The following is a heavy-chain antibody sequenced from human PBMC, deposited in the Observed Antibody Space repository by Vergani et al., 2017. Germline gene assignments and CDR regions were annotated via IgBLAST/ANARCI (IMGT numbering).Heavy chain of an antibody. CDR3: VYXKTGCGTTGFFYPFYYHYYMGV. CDR1: GFSLNTRGVS. V-gene: IGHV2-5*04. CDR2: IYWNDDQ. Sequence: QITLKESGPTLVKPTQTLTLTCTFSGFSLNTRGVSVAWIRQPPGKALDWLALIYWNDDQHYSPSLNNRVTITKDTSKNQVVLTMTNMDYVDTGTYYCVYXKTGCGTTGFFYPFYYHYYMGVWGKGTTGPVS. D-gene: IGHD1-7*01. J-gene: IGHJ6*03.